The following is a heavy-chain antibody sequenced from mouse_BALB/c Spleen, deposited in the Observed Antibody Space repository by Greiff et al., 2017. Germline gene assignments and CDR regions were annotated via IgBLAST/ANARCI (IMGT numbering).Heavy chain of an antibody. Sequence: VESGGGLVKPGGSLKLSCAASGFAFSSYDMSWVRQTPEKRLEWVAYISSGGGSTYYPDTVKGRFTISRDNAKNTLYLQMSSLKSEDTAMYYCARQKNWDYFDYWGQGTTLTVSS. CDR1: GFAFSSYD. CDR2: ISSGGGST. J-gene: IGHJ2*01. CDR3: ARQKNWDYFDY. V-gene: IGHV5-12-1*01. D-gene: IGHD4-1*01.